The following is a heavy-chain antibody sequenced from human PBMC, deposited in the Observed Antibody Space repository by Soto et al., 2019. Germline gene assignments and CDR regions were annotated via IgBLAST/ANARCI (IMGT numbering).Heavy chain of an antibody. CDR1: GFTFSSYA. Sequence: GGSLRLSCAASGFTFSSYAMSWVRQAPGKGLEWVSAISGSGGSTYYAESVKGRFTISRDNSKNTLYLQMNSLRAEDTAIYYCAKDTRAAADPYYFDYWGQGTLVTVSS. CDR3: AKDTRAAADPYYFDY. D-gene: IGHD6-13*01. J-gene: IGHJ4*02. V-gene: IGHV3-23*01. CDR2: ISGSGGST.